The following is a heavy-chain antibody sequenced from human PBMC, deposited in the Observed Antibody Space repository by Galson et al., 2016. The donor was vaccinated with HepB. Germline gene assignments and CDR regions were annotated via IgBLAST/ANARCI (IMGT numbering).Heavy chain of an antibody. Sequence: SLRLSCAASGFTVSNNYMIWVRQAPGKALECVSLFYSDDNTHYADSVRGRFTISRDNSKNSLYLHMNNLRAEDTAMYYCAKWRTQGIIVYWGQGTLVTVSS. D-gene: IGHD1-14*01. J-gene: IGHJ4*02. CDR1: GFTVSNNY. CDR2: FYSDDNT. V-gene: IGHV3-53*01. CDR3: AKWRTQGIIVY.